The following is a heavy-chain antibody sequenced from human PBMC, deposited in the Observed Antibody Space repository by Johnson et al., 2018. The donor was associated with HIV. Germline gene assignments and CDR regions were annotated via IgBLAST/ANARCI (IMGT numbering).Heavy chain of an antibody. D-gene: IGHD6-13*01. Sequence: QVQLVESGGGVVQPGRSLRLSCAASGFTFSSYAMHWVRQAPGKGLEWVAVISYDGSNKYYADSVKGRFTISRDNSKNTLYLQMNSLRAEDTAVDYCARDRGGIAEQSGAVDIWGQGTMVTVSS. V-gene: IGHV3-30*04. J-gene: IGHJ3*02. CDR2: ISYDGSNK. CDR1: GFTFSSYA. CDR3: ARDRGGIAEQSGAVDI.